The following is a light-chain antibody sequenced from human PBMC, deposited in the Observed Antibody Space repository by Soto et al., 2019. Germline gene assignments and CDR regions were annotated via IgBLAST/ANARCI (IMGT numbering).Light chain of an antibody. Sequence: QSVLTQPPSASGSPGQSVTISCTGTSSDVGGYNSVSWYQQHPGKAPKLMIYAVSERPSGVPDRFAGSKSGNTASLTVSGLQAEDEADYYCSSYAASNNSVFGGGTKLTVL. CDR3: SSYAASNNSV. CDR1: SSDVGGYNS. J-gene: IGLJ2*01. CDR2: AVS. V-gene: IGLV2-8*01.